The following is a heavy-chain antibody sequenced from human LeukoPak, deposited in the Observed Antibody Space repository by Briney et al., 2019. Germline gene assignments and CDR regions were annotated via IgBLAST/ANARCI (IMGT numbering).Heavy chain of an antibody. CDR3: ARGLAVAGYFDY. V-gene: IGHV3-23*01. Sequence: GGSLRLSCAASGFTFSSYAMSWVRQAPGKGLEWVSAISGSGGSTYYADSVKGRFTISRDNSKNTLYLQMNSLRAEDTAVYYCARGLAVAGYFDYWGQGTLVTVSS. CDR2: ISGSGGST. J-gene: IGHJ4*02. D-gene: IGHD6-19*01. CDR1: GFTFSSYA.